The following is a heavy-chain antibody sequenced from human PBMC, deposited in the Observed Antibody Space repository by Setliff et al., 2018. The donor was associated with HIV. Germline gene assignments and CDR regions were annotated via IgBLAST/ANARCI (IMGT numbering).Heavy chain of an antibody. CDR3: ARDTPYSSSWFHWFDP. D-gene: IGHD6-13*01. V-gene: IGHV3-48*03. CDR2: ISSSGSTI. CDR1: GFTFSNYA. Sequence: PGGSLRLSCAASGFTFSNYAMHWVRQAPGKGLEWVSYISSSGSTIYYADSVKGRFTISRDNAKNSLYLQMNSLRAEDTALYYCARDTPYSSSWFHWFDPWGQGTLVTVSS. J-gene: IGHJ5*02.